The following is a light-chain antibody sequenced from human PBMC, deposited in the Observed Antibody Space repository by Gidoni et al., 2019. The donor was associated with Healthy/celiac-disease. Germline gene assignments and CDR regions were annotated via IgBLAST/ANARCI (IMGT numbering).Light chain of an antibody. CDR2: GAS. J-gene: IGKJ1*01. Sequence: EIVLTQSPGTLSLSPGERATLSCRASQSVSSSYLAWYQQKPGQAPRLLISGASSRATGIPDRFSGSGSGTDFTLTISRLEPEEFAVYYCQQYGSSPVAFGQGTKVEIK. CDR1: QSVSSSY. CDR3: QQYGSSPVA. V-gene: IGKV3-20*01.